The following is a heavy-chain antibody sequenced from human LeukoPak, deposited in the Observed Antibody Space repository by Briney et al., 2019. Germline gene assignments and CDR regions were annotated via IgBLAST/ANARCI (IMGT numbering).Heavy chain of an antibody. J-gene: IGHJ3*02. D-gene: IGHD1-26*01. Sequence: SETLSLTCTVSGGSITTYYWNWIRQPAGKGLEWIGRISSSGSTNYNASLKSRVTLSVDTSKNQFSLKLNSVTAADTAMYYCARWPTTRGTFGIWGQGSMVTVSS. CDR3: ARWPTTRGTFGI. CDR2: ISSSGST. V-gene: IGHV4-4*07. CDR1: GGSITTYY.